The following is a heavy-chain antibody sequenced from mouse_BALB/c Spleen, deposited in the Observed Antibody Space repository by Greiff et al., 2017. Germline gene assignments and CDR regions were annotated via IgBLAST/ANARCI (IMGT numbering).Heavy chain of an antibody. J-gene: IGHJ4*01. Sequence: EVQVVESGGDLVKPGGSLKLSCAASGFTFSSYGMSWVRQTPDKRLEWVATISSGGSYTYYPDSVKGRFTISRDNAKNTLYLQMSSLKSEDTAMYYCARLSGNYVGAMDYWGQGTSVTVSS. D-gene: IGHD2-1*01. CDR1: GFTFSSYG. V-gene: IGHV5-6*01. CDR2: ISSGGSYT. CDR3: ARLSGNYVGAMDY.